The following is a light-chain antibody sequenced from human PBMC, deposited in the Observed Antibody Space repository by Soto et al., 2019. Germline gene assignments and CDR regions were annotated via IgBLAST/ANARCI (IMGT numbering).Light chain of an antibody. Sequence: DTKLTHSLSTLSAFMGERVPIXLLASQTISSWLAWYQQKPGKAPKLLIYKASTLKSGVPSRFSGSGSGTEFTLTISSLQPDDFATYYCQHYNSYSEAFGQGTKVDIK. CDR3: QHYNSYSEA. J-gene: IGKJ1*01. V-gene: IGKV1-5*03. CDR2: KAS. CDR1: QTISSW.